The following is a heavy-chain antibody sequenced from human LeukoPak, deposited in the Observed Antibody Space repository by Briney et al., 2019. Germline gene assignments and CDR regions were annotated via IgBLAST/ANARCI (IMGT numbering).Heavy chain of an antibody. Sequence: PGGSLRLSCAASGFTFSDYYMSWIRQAPGKGLEWVSYISSSSSHTNYADSVKGRFTISRDNAKNSLYLQMNSLRADDTAVYYCARGIEATRRSTGTCNYFDYWGQGTLVTVSS. J-gene: IGHJ4*02. CDR1: GFTFSDYY. V-gene: IGHV3-11*06. D-gene: IGHD5-12*01. CDR2: ISSSSSHT. CDR3: ARGIEATRRSTGTCNYFDY.